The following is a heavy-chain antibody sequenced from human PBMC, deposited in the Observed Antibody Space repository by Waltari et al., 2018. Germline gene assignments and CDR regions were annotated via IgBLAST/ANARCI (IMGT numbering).Heavy chain of an antibody. CDR3: TRGSTTAARCMDS. CDR2: ILYDGSNT. D-gene: IGHD6-6*01. V-gene: IGHV3-30*01. J-gene: IGHJ4*02. Sequence: QVQLVESGGGVVQPGRSLRLSCAASGFTFSTYTMHWVRQAPGKGLEWVALILYDGSNTYYADSVKGRFTISRDNSKNTLYLQMNSLRPDDRAVCYCTRGSTTAARCMDSWGQGTLVTVSS. CDR1: GFTFSTYT.